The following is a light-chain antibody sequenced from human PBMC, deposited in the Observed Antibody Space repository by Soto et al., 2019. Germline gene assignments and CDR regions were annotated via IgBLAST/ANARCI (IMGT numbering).Light chain of an antibody. CDR1: SSNIGSNY. CDR2: RNN. CDR3: AAWDDSLSVLYV. Sequence: QSVLTQPPSASGTPGLRVTISCSGSSSNIGSNYVYWYQQLPGTAPKLLIYRNNQRPSGVPDRFSGSKSGTSASLAISGLRSEDDADYYCAAWDDSLSVLYVFGTGTKVTVL. J-gene: IGLJ1*01. V-gene: IGLV1-47*01.